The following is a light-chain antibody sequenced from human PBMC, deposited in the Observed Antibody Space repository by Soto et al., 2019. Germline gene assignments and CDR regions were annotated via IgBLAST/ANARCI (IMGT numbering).Light chain of an antibody. V-gene: IGKV3-15*01. Sequence: EIVLTQSPATLSVSPGERATLSRRASESVNRNLAWYQQKPGQAPRLLIYGASTRATGIPARFSGSGSGTHFSLTISSLLSEDFAVYYCQQYQDWPPITFGPGTKVDIK. J-gene: IGKJ3*01. CDR2: GAS. CDR1: ESVNRN. CDR3: QQYQDWPPIT.